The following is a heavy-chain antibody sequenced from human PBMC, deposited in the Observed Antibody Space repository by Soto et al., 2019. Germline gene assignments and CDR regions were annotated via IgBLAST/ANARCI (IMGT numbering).Heavy chain of an antibody. V-gene: IGHV1-18*01. Sequence: VASVKVSCKASGYTFTSYGISWVRQAPGQGLEWMGWISAYNGNIKYAQKLQGRVTMTTDTSTSTAYMELRSLRSDDTAVYYCARDLAVGLVDYWGQGTLVTVSS. D-gene: IGHD6-19*01. CDR2: ISAYNGNI. CDR3: ARDLAVGLVDY. CDR1: GYTFTSYG. J-gene: IGHJ4*02.